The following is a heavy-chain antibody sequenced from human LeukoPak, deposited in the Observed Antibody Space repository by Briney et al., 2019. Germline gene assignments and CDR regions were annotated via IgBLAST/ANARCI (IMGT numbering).Heavy chain of an antibody. CDR3: GRDRVGGRGYSLDY. J-gene: IGHJ4*02. CDR1: GLTFSSYG. Sequence: PGGSLRLSCAASGLTFSSYGMNWVRQAPGKGLEWVTYISSSGSTIYYADYVKGRFTVSRDNAKNSLYLQMNNLRAEDTALYYCGRDRVGGRGYSLDYLGQGTLVTVSS. D-gene: IGHD5-18*01. V-gene: IGHV3-48*03. CDR2: ISSSGSTI.